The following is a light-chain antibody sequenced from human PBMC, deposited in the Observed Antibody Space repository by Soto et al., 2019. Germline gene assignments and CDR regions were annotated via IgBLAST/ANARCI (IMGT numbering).Light chain of an antibody. CDR2: GAS. Sequence: EIVLTQSPGTLSLSPGERATLSCRASQSVSSSYLAWYQQKPGQAPRLLIYGASTRATGIPDRFSGSGSGTEFTLTISSLQSEDFAFYYCQQYYKWPPSYTFGQGTRLEIK. CDR1: QSVSSSY. V-gene: IGKV3-15*01. J-gene: IGKJ2*01. CDR3: QQYYKWPPSYT.